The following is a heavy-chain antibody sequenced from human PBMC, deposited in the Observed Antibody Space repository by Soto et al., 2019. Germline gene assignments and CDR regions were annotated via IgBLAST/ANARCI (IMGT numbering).Heavy chain of an antibody. Sequence: ASVKVSCKVSGYTLTELSMHWVQQAPGKGLEWMGGFDPEDGETIYAQKFQGRVTMTEDTSTDTAYMELSSLRSEDTAVYYCATVPKVGAGAADAFDIWGQGTMVTVSS. D-gene: IGHD1-26*01. CDR1: GYTLTELS. CDR2: FDPEDGET. V-gene: IGHV1-24*01. CDR3: ATVPKVGAGAADAFDI. J-gene: IGHJ3*02.